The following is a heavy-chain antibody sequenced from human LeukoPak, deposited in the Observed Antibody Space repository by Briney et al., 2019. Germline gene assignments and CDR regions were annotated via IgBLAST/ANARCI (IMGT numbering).Heavy chain of an antibody. CDR3: ARGITMVRDPYGGYFDY. V-gene: IGHV4-30-2*01. CDR2: IYHSGST. D-gene: IGHD3-10*01. CDR1: GGSISSGGYS. Sequence: TSQTLSLTCAVSGGSISSGGYSWSWIRQPPGKGLEWIGYIYHSGSTYYNPSLKSRVTISVDRSKNQFSLKLSSVTAADTAVYYCARGITMVRDPYGGYFDYWGQGTLVTVSS. J-gene: IGHJ4*02.